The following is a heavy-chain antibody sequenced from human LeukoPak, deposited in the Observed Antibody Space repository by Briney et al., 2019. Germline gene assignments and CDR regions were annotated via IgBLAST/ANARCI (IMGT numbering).Heavy chain of an antibody. CDR2: INTNTENP. Sequence: ASVKVSCKASGYTFTYYTMNWVRQAPGQGLEWMGWINTNTENPTYAQGFTGRFVFSLDTSVSTAYLQISSLKAEDTAVYYCARNPISCSSSSCYSSYFDNWGQGTLVTVSS. J-gene: IGHJ4*02. D-gene: IGHD2-15*01. CDR3: ARNPISCSSSSCYSSYFDN. CDR1: GYTFTYYT. V-gene: IGHV7-4-1*02.